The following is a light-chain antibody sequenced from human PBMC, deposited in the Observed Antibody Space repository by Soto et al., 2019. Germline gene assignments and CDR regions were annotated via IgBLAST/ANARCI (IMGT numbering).Light chain of an antibody. Sequence: EIVLTQSPGTLSLSPGERATLSCRASQSVTSYSLTWYQHKPGQAPRLLIYDASSRPTGIPARFSGSGSGTDFTLTISRLQPEDFAVYFCQQSGTTPCTFGHGTKVDIK. J-gene: IGKJ1*01. CDR1: QSVTSYS. CDR3: QQSGTTPCT. CDR2: DAS. V-gene: IGKV3-20*01.